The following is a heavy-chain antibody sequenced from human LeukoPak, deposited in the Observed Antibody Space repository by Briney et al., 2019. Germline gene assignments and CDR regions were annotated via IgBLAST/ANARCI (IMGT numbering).Heavy chain of an antibody. CDR1: GGTFSSYA. Sequence: ASVKVSCKASGGTFSSYAISWVRQAPGQGLEWMGRIIPILGIANYAQKFQGRVTITADKSTSTAYMELSSLRSEDTAVYYCARGDTLTQSPRTGSYYYGMDVWGQGTTVTVSS. V-gene: IGHV1-69*04. J-gene: IGHJ6*02. CDR3: ARGDTLTQSPRTGSYYYGMDV. CDR2: IIPILGIA. D-gene: IGHD1-1*01.